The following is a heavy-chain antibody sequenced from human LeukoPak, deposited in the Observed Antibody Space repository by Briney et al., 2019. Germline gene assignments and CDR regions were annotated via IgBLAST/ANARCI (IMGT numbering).Heavy chain of an antibody. V-gene: IGHV4-34*01. Sequence: PSETLSLTCAVYGGSFSGYYWSWIRQPPGKGLEWIGEINHSGSTNYNPSLKSRVTISVDTSKNQFSLKLSSVTAADTAVYYCARGPGYYYDSSGYYYFGYWGQGTLVTVSS. CDR2: INHSGST. CDR1: GGSFSGYY. D-gene: IGHD3-22*01. J-gene: IGHJ4*02. CDR3: ARGPGYYYDSSGYYYFGY.